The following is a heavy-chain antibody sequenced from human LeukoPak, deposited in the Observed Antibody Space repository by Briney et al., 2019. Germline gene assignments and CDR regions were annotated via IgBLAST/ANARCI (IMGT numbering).Heavy chain of an antibody. J-gene: IGHJ1*01. V-gene: IGHV4-31*03. CDR2: IYYSGRT. Sequence: SETLSLTCSVSGTSISSTSYYWSWVRQVPGKGLEWIGYIYYSGRTYSNPSLRSRVTMSVDTSKSQFSLNLTSVTAADTAVYYCARVVPVPSEYFRHWGQGTLVTVSS. CDR1: GTSISSTSYY. CDR3: ARVVPVPSEYFRH.